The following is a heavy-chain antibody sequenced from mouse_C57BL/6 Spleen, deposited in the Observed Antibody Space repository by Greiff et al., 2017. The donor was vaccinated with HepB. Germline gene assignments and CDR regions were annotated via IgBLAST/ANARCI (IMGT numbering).Heavy chain of an antibody. D-gene: IGHD2-1*01. CDR3: ARQNYGNYDWYFDV. Sequence: DVMLVESGGDLVKPGGSLKLSCAASGFTFSSYGMSWVRQTPDKRLEWVATISSGGSYTYYPDSVKGRFTISRDNAKNTLYLQMSSLKSEDTAMYYCARQNYGNYDWYFDVWGTGTTVTVSS. J-gene: IGHJ1*03. CDR2: ISSGGSYT. V-gene: IGHV5-6*02. CDR1: GFTFSSYG.